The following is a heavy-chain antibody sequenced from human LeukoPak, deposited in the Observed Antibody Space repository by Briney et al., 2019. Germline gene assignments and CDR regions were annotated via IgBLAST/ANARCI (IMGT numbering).Heavy chain of an antibody. CDR2: IISSGGVT. CDR3: AKYKSGSYYVDWFDP. CDR1: GFAFSSYA. Sequence: GGSLRLSCAASGFAFSSYAMSWVRQAPGKGLEWVSSIISSGGVTYYADSVKGRFTISRDNSKNTLYLQMNSLRAEDTAVYYCAKYKSGSYYVDWFDPWGQGTLVTVSS. J-gene: IGHJ5*02. D-gene: IGHD1-26*01. V-gene: IGHV3-23*01.